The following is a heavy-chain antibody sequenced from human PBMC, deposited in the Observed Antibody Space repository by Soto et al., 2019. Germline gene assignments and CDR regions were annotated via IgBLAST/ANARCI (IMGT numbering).Heavy chain of an antibody. CDR2: IIPILGTA. Sequence: QVQLVQSGAEVKKPGSSVKVSCKASGGTFSSYAISWVRQAPGQGLEWMGGIIPILGTANYAQKFEGRVTINADKSTSTAYMELSSLRCEDTAVYYCASSPGYYYDSSGYRSWYFDLWGRGTLVTVSS. CDR3: ASSPGYYYDSSGYRSWYFDL. J-gene: IGHJ2*01. CDR1: GGTFSSYA. V-gene: IGHV1-69*06. D-gene: IGHD3-22*01.